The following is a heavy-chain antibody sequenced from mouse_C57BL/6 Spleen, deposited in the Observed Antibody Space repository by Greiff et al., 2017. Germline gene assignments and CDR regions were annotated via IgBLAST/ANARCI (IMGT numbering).Heavy chain of an antibody. Sequence: EVQGVESGGGLVQPKGSLKLSCAASGFSFNTYAMNWVRQAPGKGLVWVARIRSKSNNYATYYADSVKDRFTISRDDSESMLYLQMNNLKTEDTAMYYCVRHAVVDLYYYAMDYWGQGTSVTVSS. CDR2: IRSKSNNYAT. CDR1: GFSFNTYA. CDR3: VRHAVVDLYYYAMDY. J-gene: IGHJ4*01. D-gene: IGHD1-1*01. V-gene: IGHV10-1*01.